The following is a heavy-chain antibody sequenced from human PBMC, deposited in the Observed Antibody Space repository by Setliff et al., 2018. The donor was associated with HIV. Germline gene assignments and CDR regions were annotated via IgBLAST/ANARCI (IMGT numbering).Heavy chain of an antibody. CDR2: INTQTGSP. CDR3: ARALYGEYGGDLSWLDP. CDR1: GYSFINYA. J-gene: IGHJ5*02. V-gene: IGHV7-4-1*02. D-gene: IGHD4-17*01. Sequence: GASVKVSCKTSGYSFINYAINWVRQAPGQGLQWMGWINTQTGSPTYAQAFTGRFVFSVDSTVTTAYLQISGLKADDTAVYYCARALYGEYGGDLSWLDPWGQGTLVTVSS.